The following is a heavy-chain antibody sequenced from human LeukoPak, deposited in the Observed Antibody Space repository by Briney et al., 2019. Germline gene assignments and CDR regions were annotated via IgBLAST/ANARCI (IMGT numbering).Heavy chain of an antibody. CDR1: GFTYSSYN. CDR2: ISDSSTTI. J-gene: IGHJ4*02. CDR3: ARRMYYYDSRGYTYYFDN. Sequence: GGSLRLSCAASGFTYSSYNMNWVRQAPGKGLEWVSYISDSSTTIYYADSVKGRFTISRDNAKNSLYLQMNSLRAEDTALYYCARRMYYYDSRGYTYYFDNWGQGTLVTVSS. D-gene: IGHD3-22*01. V-gene: IGHV3-48*01.